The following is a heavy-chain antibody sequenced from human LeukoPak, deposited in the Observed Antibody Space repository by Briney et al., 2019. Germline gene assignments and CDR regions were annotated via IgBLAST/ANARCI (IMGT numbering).Heavy chain of an antibody. Sequence: SETLSLTCTVSGGSISSYYWSWIRQPPGKGLEWIGEINHSGSTNYNPSLKSRVTISVDTSKNQFSLKLSSVTAADTAVYYCARGSEPDYVSSGYYYFDYWGQGTLVTVSS. D-gene: IGHD3-22*01. J-gene: IGHJ4*02. CDR3: ARGSEPDYVSSGYYYFDY. V-gene: IGHV4-34*01. CDR1: GGSISSYY. CDR2: INHSGST.